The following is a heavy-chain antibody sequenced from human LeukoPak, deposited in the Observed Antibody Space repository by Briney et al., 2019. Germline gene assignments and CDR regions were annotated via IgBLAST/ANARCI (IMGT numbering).Heavy chain of an antibody. D-gene: IGHD3-22*01. J-gene: IGHJ4*02. CDR1: GFTFSSYW. Sequence: PGGSLRLSCAASGFTFSSYWMSWVRQAPGKGLEWVANIKQDGSEKYYVDSVKGRFTISRDNAKNSLYLQMNSLRAEDTAVYYCARTTESYDRSGYWVYYFDYWGQGTLVTVSS. CDR3: ARTTESYDRSGYWVYYFDY. CDR2: IKQDGSEK. V-gene: IGHV3-7*01.